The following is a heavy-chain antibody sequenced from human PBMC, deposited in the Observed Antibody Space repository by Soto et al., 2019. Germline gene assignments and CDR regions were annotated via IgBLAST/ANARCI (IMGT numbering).Heavy chain of an antibody. CDR1: GGSISSYY. J-gene: IGHJ4*02. CDR2: IYYSGST. Sequence: QVQLQESGPGLVKPSETLSLTCTVSGGSISSYYWSWIRQPPGKGLEWIGYIYYSGSTNYNPSLKSRVTISVDTSKNQFSLKLSSVTAADTAVYYCARGDGSGWYTVDYWGQGTLVTVSS. D-gene: IGHD6-19*01. V-gene: IGHV4-59*01. CDR3: ARGDGSGWYTVDY.